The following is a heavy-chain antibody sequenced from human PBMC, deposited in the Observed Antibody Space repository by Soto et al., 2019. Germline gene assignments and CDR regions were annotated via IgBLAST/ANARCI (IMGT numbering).Heavy chain of an antibody. Sequence: PSETLSLTCRVSGGSISNNNWWSWVRQPPGKELEWIGQINHRGNTNYNPSLKSRVFLSVDKSNNQLSLKVTSVTAADTAVYYCARYYGGYSDYWGQGTLVTVSS. CDR1: GGSISNNNW. V-gene: IGHV4-4*02. CDR2: INHRGNT. CDR3: ARYYGGYSDY. D-gene: IGHD3-10*01. J-gene: IGHJ4*02.